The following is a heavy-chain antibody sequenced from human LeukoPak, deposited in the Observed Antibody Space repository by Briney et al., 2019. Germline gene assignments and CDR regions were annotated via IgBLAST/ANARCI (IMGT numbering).Heavy chain of an antibody. V-gene: IGHV1-8*01. Sequence: GASVKVSCKASGYTFTRYDINWVRQATGQGLEGMGWMNPNSGNTGYAQKFQGRVTMTRNTSISTAYMELSSLRSEDTAVYYCARGLKLRLRGGYYYMDVWGKGTTVTVSS. CDR3: ARGLKLRLRGGYYYMDV. CDR1: GYTFTRYD. CDR2: MNPNSGNT. D-gene: IGHD3-10*01. J-gene: IGHJ6*03.